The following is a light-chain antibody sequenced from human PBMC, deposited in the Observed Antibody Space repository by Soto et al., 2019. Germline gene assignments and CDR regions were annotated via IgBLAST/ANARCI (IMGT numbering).Light chain of an antibody. CDR2: DND. CDR3: GTWDNSLSAWV. CDR1: GSNIEKNS. V-gene: IGLV1-51*01. J-gene: IGLJ3*02. Sequence: QSVLTQPPSVSAAPGQKVTLSCSGSGSNIEKNSVSWYQQVPGTAPKLVIHDNDQRPSEIPDRFFGSKSGTSATLGIIGLQTGDEAEYYCGTWDNSLSAWVFGGGTKLTVL.